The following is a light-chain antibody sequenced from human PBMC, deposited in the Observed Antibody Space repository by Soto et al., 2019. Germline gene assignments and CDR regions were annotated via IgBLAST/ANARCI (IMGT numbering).Light chain of an antibody. V-gene: IGKV3-20*01. CDR1: QDITSRD. J-gene: IGKJ2*01. Sequence: EVVLTQSPGTLSLSPGERARLSCRASQDITSRDLAWYQQRPGQAPRLLIYHSSARATGIPERFSASGSGTDFTLTISRLEPEDSAVYFCQKYDTSPYTFGQGTKLEIK. CDR3: QKYDTSPYT. CDR2: HSS.